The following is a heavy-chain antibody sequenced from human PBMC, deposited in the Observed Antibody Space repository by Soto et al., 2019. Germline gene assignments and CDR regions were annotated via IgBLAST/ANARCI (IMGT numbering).Heavy chain of an antibody. V-gene: IGHV1-46*01. CDR1: GYTFTSYY. D-gene: IGHD2-15*01. J-gene: IGHJ6*02. CDR2: INPSSGST. Sequence: ASVKVSFKASGYTFTSYYMHWVRQAPGQGLEWMGIINPSSGSTNYAQKFQGRVTMTRDTSTSTAYMELSSLRSDDTAVYYCARRVVAANYGMDVWGQGTTVTVSS. CDR3: ARRVVAANYGMDV.